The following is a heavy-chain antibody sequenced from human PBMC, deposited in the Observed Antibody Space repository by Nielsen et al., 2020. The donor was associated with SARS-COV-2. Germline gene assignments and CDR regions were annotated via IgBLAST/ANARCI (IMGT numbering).Heavy chain of an antibody. V-gene: IGHV3-23*01. D-gene: IGHD6-13*01. CDR3: AKGRYNSSWYGMDV. J-gene: IGHJ6*02. CDR2: VSGSGNTT. CDR1: GLIFSNYA. Sequence: GESLKISCAASGLIFSNYAMSWVRQAPGKGLEWVSGVSGSGNTTYYTASVKGRFTISRDNSKNTPYLEMNSLRVEDTAVYYCAKGRYNSSWYGMDVWGQGTTVTVSS.